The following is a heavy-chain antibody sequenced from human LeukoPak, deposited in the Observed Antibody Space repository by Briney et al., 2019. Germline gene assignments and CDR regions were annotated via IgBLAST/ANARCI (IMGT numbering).Heavy chain of an antibody. CDR2: IRYDGSNK. CDR1: GFTFGDYA. D-gene: IGHD6-19*01. Sequence: GGSLRLSCTASGFTFGDYAMSWVRQAPGKGLEWVAFIRYDGSNKYYADSVKGRFTIPRDNSKNTLYLQMNSLRAEDTAVYYCAKGYSSGWYGGRFDPWGQGTLVTVSS. J-gene: IGHJ5*02. CDR3: AKGYSSGWYGGRFDP. V-gene: IGHV3-30*02.